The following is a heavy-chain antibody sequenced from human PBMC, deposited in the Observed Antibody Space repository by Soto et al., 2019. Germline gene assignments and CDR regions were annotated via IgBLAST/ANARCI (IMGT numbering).Heavy chain of an antibody. D-gene: IGHD6-19*01. Sequence: GGSLRLSCAASGFTFGSYAMTWVRQAPGKGLEWVSAISGSGGNTYYADSVKGRCTISRDNSKNTLFLQMHSLRAEDTAIYYCAKEGYSSGWHGWYFDLWGRGTLVTVSS. CDR2: ISGSGGNT. CDR1: GFTFGSYA. CDR3: AKEGYSSGWHGWYFDL. J-gene: IGHJ2*01. V-gene: IGHV3-23*01.